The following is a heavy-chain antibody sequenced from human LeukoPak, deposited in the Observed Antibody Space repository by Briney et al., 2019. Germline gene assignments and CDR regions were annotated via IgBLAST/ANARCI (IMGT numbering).Heavy chain of an antibody. D-gene: IGHD2-2*01. CDR1: SSYG. CDR2: IYYSGST. J-gene: IGHJ4*02. V-gene: IGHV4-39*01. Sequence: SSYGMHWVRQPPGKGLEWIGSIYYSGSTYYNPSLKSRVTISVDTSKNQFSLKLSSVTAADTAVYYCARRVIVPAAPFDYWGQGTLVTVSS. CDR3: ARRVIVPAAPFDY.